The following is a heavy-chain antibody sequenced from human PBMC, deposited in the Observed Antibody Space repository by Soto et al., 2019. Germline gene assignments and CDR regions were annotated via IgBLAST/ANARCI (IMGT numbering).Heavy chain of an antibody. CDR2: IKQDGSEK. D-gene: IGHD4-17*01. V-gene: IGHV3-7*01. Sequence: GGSLRLSCAASGFTFSSYWMSWVRQAPGKGLEWVANIKQDGSEKYYVDSVKGRFTISRDNAKNSLYLQMNSLRAEDTAVYYCAIEGNHDYQGSCDYCGQGTLVPVSS. J-gene: IGHJ4*02. CDR3: AIEGNHDYQGSCDY. CDR1: GFTFSSYW.